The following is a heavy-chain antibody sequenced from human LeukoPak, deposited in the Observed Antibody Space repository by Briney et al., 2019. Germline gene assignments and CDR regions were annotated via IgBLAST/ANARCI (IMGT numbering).Heavy chain of an antibody. CDR3: ARALRGATGYYYYMDV. V-gene: IGHV3-48*03. Sequence: GGSLRLSCAASGFTLSSYEMNWVRQVPGKGLEWVSYISDSGSTIYYADFVRGRFTISRDNAKNSLFLQMSSLRAEDTAVYYCARALRGATGYYYYMDVWGKGTTVTISS. D-gene: IGHD5-12*01. CDR2: ISDSGSTI. CDR1: GFTLSSYE. J-gene: IGHJ6*03.